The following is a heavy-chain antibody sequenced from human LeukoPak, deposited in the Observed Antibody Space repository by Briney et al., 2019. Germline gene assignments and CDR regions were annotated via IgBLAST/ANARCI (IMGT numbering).Heavy chain of an antibody. CDR1: GGSISSGVYS. D-gene: IGHD2-2*01. CDR3: ARDLFVVVPAALPSHWFDP. CDR2: IYYSGST. V-gene: IGHV4-61*08. Sequence: PSETLSLTCAVSGGSISSGVYSWSWIRQPPGKGLEWIGYIYYSGSTNYSPSLKSRVTISVDTSKNQFSLKLSSVTAADTAVYYCARDLFVVVPAALPSHWFDPWGQGTLVTVSS. J-gene: IGHJ5*02.